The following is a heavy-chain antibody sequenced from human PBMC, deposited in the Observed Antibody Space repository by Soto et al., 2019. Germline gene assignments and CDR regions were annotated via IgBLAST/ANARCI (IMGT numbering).Heavy chain of an antibody. V-gene: IGHV1-18*01. CDR3: ARGGGYSGYDQGWCDP. J-gene: IGHJ5*02. D-gene: IGHD5-12*01. CDR1: GYTFTSYG. Sequence: QVQLVQSGAEVKKPGASVKVSCKASGYTFTSYGISWVRQAPGQGLEWMGWISAYTGNTNYAQKLQGRVTMTTDTSTSRAYMELRSLRSDATAVYYCARGGGYSGYDQGWCDPWGQGTLVTVSS. CDR2: ISAYTGNT.